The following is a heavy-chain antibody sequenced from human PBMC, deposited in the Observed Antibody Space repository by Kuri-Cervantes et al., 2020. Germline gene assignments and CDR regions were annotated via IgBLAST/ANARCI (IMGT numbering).Heavy chain of an antibody. J-gene: IGHJ6*02. V-gene: IGHV1-2*02. CDR2: INPNSGGT. D-gene: IGHD3-10*01. Sequence: ASVKVSCKASGYTFTGYYMHWVRQAPGQGLEWMGWINPNSGGTNYAQKFQGRVTMTRDTSISTAYMELSRLRSDDTAVYYCARGPIWFGKDGMDVWGQGTTVTVSS. CDR1: GYTFTGYY. CDR3: ARGPIWFGKDGMDV.